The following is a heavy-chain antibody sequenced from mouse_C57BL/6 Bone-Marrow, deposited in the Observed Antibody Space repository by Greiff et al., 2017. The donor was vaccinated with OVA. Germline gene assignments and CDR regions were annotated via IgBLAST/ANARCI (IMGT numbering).Heavy chain of an antibody. V-gene: IGHV1-75*01. D-gene: IGHD1-1*01. CDR3: AKKETTVVALYAMDD. CDR1: GYTFTDYY. CDR2: IFPGSGST. J-gene: IGHJ4*01. Sequence: QVQLQQSGPELVKPGASVKISCKASGYTFTDYYINWVKQRPGQGLEWIGWIFPGSGSTYYNEKFKGKATLTVDKSSSTAYMLLSSLTSEDSAVYFCAKKETTVVALYAMDDWGQGTSVTVSS.